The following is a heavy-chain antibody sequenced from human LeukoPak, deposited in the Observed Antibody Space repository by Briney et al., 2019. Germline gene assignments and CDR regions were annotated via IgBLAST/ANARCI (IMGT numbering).Heavy chain of an antibody. D-gene: IGHD6-13*01. CDR2: ISSGGSTI. V-gene: IGHV3-48*04. Sequence: PGGSLRLSCAASGFTFSSYSMNWVRQAPGKGLEWVSYISSGGSTIYYADSVKGRFTISRDNAKNSLYLQMNSLRAVDTAVYYCARVVISAAGTGPYYFDLWGRGTLVTVSS. J-gene: IGHJ2*01. CDR3: ARVVISAAGTGPYYFDL. CDR1: GFTFSSYS.